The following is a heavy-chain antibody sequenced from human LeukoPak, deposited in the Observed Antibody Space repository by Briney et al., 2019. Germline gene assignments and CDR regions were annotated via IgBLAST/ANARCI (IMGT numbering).Heavy chain of an antibody. Sequence: GASAKVSCKASGYTFTSYGISWVRQAPGQGLEWMGWISAYNGNTNYAQKLQGRVTMTTDTSTSTAYMELRSLRSDDTAVYYCARMINMVRGVIGWFDPWGQGTLVTVSS. CDR2: ISAYNGNT. D-gene: IGHD3-10*01. J-gene: IGHJ5*02. V-gene: IGHV1-18*01. CDR1: GYTFTSYG. CDR3: ARMINMVRGVIGWFDP.